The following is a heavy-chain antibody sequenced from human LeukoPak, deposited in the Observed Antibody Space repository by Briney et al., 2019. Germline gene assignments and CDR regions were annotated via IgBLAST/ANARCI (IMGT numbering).Heavy chain of an antibody. D-gene: IGHD3-3*01. CDR2: TNHSGST. J-gene: IGHJ4*02. CDR3: ARGPKKIFGVVIQKYYFDY. V-gene: IGHV4-34*01. CDR1: GFTFSSYW. Sequence: GSLRLSCAASGFTFSSYWMSWIRQPPGKGLEWIGETNHSGSTNYNPSLKSRVTISVNTSKNQFSLKLSSVTAADTAVYYCARGPKKIFGVVIQKYYFDYWGQGTLVTVSS.